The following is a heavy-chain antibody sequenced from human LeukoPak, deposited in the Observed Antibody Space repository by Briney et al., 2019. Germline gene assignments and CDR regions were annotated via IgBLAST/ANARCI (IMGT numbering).Heavy chain of an antibody. V-gene: IGHV3-11*04. CDR1: GFTFSDYY. CDR2: ISSSGSTI. J-gene: IGHJ6*03. CDR3: ARDTFEVLRFLEWSYYYYYYMDV. D-gene: IGHD3-3*01. Sequence: GSLRLSCAASGFTFSDYYMSWIRQAPGKRLEWVSYISSSGSTIYYADSVKGRFTISRDNAKNSLYLQMNSLRAEDTAVYYCARDTFEVLRFLEWSYYYYYYMDVWGKGTTVTVSS.